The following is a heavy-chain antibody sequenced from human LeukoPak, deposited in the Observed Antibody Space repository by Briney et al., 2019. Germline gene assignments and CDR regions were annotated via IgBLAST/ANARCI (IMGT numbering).Heavy chain of an antibody. CDR3: ARGVAGP. V-gene: IGHV3-11*06. J-gene: IGHJ5*02. CDR2: ISSSGSYT. Sequence: PGGSRRLSCAASGFTFSDYYMNWIRQAPGRGLEWVSYISSSGSYTNYADSVKGRFTISRDNAKNSLYLQMSSLRAEDTAVYYCARGVAGPWGQGTLVTVSS. D-gene: IGHD6-19*01. CDR1: GFTFSDYY.